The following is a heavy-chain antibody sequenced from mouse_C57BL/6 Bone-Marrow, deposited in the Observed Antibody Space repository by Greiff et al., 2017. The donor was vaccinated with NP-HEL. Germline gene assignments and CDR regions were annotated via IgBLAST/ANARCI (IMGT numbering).Heavy chain of an antibody. CDR1: GFSLTSYG. V-gene: IGHV2-2*01. D-gene: IGHD2-4*01. CDR2: IWSGGST. CDR3: ARKPYYDYDGAWFAY. J-gene: IGHJ3*01. Sequence: VQLQQSGPGLVQPSQSLSITCTVSGFSLTSYGVHWVRQSPGKGLEWLGVIWSGGSTDYNAAFISRLSISKDNSKSQVFFKMNSLQADDTAIYYCARKPYYDYDGAWFAYWGQGTLVTVSA.